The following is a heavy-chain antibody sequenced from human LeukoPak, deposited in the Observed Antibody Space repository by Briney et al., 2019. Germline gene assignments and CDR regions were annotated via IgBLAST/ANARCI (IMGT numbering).Heavy chain of an antibody. CDR3: ARVVYWGGAFHY. D-gene: IGHD2-8*02. CDR2: IYYSGST. Sequence: TSETLSLTCTVSGGSISSHYWSWIRQPPGKGLEWIGYIYYSGSTNYNPSLKSRVTISVDTSKNQFSLKLSSVTAADTAAYYCARVVYWGGAFHYWGQGTLVTVSS. J-gene: IGHJ4*02. V-gene: IGHV4-59*11. CDR1: GGSISSHY.